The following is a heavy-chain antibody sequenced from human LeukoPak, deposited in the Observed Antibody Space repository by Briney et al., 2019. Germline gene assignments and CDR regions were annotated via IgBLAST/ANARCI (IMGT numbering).Heavy chain of an antibody. CDR2: IIPIFGTA. J-gene: IGHJ4*02. CDR1: GGTFSSYA. V-gene: IGHV1-69*13. Sequence: GASVEVSCKASGGTFSSYAISWVRQAPGQGLEWMGGIIPIFGTANYAQKFQGRVTITADESTSTVYMELSSLRSEDTAVYYCARGFQLGGNFDYWGQGTLVTVSS. D-gene: IGHD7-27*01. CDR3: ARGFQLGGNFDY.